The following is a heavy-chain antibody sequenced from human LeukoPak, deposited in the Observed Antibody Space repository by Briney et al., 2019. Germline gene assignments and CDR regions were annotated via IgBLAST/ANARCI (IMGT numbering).Heavy chain of an antibody. CDR2: ISTAGDT. CDR3: ARWQNTYGFDY. Sequence: GGSLRLSCAASGFTFSSYDMHWVRQATGKGLEWVSGISTAGDTYYPGSVKGRFTISRENAKNSLYLQVNSLRAGDMAVYYCARWQNTYGFDYWGQGSLVTVSS. CDR1: GFTFSSYD. V-gene: IGHV3-13*01. J-gene: IGHJ4*02. D-gene: IGHD5-18*01.